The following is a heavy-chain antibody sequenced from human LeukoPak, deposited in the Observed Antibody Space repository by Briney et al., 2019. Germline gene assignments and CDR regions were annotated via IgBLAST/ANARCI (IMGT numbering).Heavy chain of an antibody. CDR2: TRNKANSYST. Sequence: GGSLRLSCAASGFXLSDHYIDWVRPAPGKGLEWVGRTRNKANSYSTEYAASVKGRFTISRDESKNSLYLQMNSLKTEDTAVYYCGRSRAGAIDYWGQGTLVTVSS. J-gene: IGHJ4*02. D-gene: IGHD1-26*01. CDR1: GFXLSDHY. V-gene: IGHV3-72*01. CDR3: GRSRAGAIDY.